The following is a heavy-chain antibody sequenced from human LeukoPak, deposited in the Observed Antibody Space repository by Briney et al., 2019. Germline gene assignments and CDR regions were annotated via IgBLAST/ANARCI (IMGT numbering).Heavy chain of an antibody. V-gene: IGHV3-7*01. Sequence: GGSLRLSCAVSGFTFSSYWMSWVRQAPGKGLEWVANIKQDGGEKYYVDSVKGRFSISRDNAKNSVYLQMNSLRVEDTAVYYCADPGAGFWGQGTLVTVSS. CDR3: ADPGAGF. D-gene: IGHD4-17*01. CDR2: IKQDGGEK. CDR1: GFTFSSYW. J-gene: IGHJ4*02.